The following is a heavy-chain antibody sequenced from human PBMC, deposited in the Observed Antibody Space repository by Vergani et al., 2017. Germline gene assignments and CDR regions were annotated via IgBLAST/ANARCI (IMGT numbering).Heavy chain of an antibody. V-gene: IGHV7-4-1*02. CDR2: INSNSGNP. D-gene: IGHD2-15*01. Sequence: QVQLVQSGSEVKKPGASVKVSCRASGYTFTNYALNWVRQAPGQGLEWMGWINSNSGNPTYAQVFKGRFVFSLDSSVSTSYLQINSLQPEDTAVYYCVRTRSGSCTGGSCYCGWYDPWGQGTLVTVSS. J-gene: IGHJ5*02. CDR3: VRTRSGSCTGGSCYCGWYDP. CDR1: GYTFTNYA.